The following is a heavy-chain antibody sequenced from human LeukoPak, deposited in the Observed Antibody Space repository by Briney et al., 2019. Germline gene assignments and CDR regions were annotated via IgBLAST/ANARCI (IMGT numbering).Heavy chain of an antibody. J-gene: IGHJ5*01. Sequence: GGSLRLSCAASGFTFSSYAVSWVRQAPGKGPEWVSAISGSGGSTYYPDSVRGRFTISRDNPKGTLYLQISSLRAEDTALYYCAKDKGDYTSSSSSYNWFDSWGQGTLVTVSS. D-gene: IGHD6-6*01. CDR2: ISGSGGST. V-gene: IGHV3-23*01. CDR1: GFTFSSYA. CDR3: AKDKGDYTSSSSSYNWFDS.